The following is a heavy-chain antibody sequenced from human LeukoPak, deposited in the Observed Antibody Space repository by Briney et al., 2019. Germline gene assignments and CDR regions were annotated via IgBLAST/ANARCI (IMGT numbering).Heavy chain of an antibody. J-gene: IGHJ6*03. CDR3: ARGPNIYSGSYHEGDCYMDV. D-gene: IGHD1-26*01. CDR2: IKRDGSEK. CDR1: GFTFSNYW. V-gene: IGHV3-7*01. Sequence: GGSLRLSCAASGFTFSNYWVGWVRQAPGKGLEWVANIKRDGSEKYYVDCVKGRFTISRDNAKNSLYLQMNSLRAEDTAVYYCARGPNIYSGSYHEGDCYMDVWGKGTTVTVSS.